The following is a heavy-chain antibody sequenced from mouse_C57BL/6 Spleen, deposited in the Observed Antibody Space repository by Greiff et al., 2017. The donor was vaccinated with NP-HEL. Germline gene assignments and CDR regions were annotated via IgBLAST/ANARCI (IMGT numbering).Heavy chain of an antibody. CDR3: ARRGDDAMDY. J-gene: IGHJ4*01. CDR2: IDPSDSYT. V-gene: IGHV1-59*01. Sequence: VQLQQPGAELVRPGTSVKLSCKASGYTFTSYWMHWVKQRPGQGLEWIGVIDPSDSYTNYNQKFKGKATLTVDTSSSTAYMQLSSLTSEDAAVYYCARRGDDAMDYWGQGTSVTVSS. CDR1: GYTFTSYW.